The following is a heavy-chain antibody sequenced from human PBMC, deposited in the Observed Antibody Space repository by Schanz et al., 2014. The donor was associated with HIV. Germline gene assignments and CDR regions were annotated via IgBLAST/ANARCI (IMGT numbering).Heavy chain of an antibody. D-gene: IGHD5-12*01. J-gene: IGHJ4*02. CDR2: INGDETEK. CDR3: TTDQFGGYFVH. Sequence: EVQLVESGGGLVQPGGSLTLSCEASGFPFSSYSMNWVRQAPGKGLEWVANINGDETEKYYVDSVRGRFTISRDNAKNSLYLQMNSLRDDDMAVYYCTTDQFGGYFVHWGQGALVTVSS. V-gene: IGHV3-7*01. CDR1: GFPFSSYS.